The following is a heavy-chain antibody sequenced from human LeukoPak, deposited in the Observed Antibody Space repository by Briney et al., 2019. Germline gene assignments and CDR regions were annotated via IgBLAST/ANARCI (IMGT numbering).Heavy chain of an antibody. V-gene: IGHV3-30*03. CDR1: GFTFRSHW. J-gene: IGHJ4*02. CDR3: ARGSKWFGELIRRGDYYYDY. Sequence: PGGSLRLSCAASGFTFRSHWMSWVRQAPGKGLEWVAVISYDRSNKKYADSVKGRFTTSRDNSKNTLYLQMNSLRAEDAAVYYCARGSKWFGELIRRGDYYYDYWGQGTLVTVSS. D-gene: IGHD3-10*01. CDR2: ISYDRSNK.